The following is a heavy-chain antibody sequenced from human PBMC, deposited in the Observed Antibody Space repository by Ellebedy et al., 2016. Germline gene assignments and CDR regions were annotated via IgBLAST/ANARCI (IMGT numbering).Heavy chain of an antibody. CDR1: GFNFKDVW. J-gene: IGHJ5*02. CDR2: IKNKADAETT. CDR3: TTGLTGSTALNP. V-gene: IGHV3-15*01. Sequence: GGSLRLXCVASGFNFKDVWMNWVRQAPGRELEWVGRIKNKADAETTQYAPFVKGRFAISRNDSKSTLYLQMDSLESDDTAVYYCTTGLTGSTALNPWGQGTLVTVSS. D-gene: IGHD1-7*01.